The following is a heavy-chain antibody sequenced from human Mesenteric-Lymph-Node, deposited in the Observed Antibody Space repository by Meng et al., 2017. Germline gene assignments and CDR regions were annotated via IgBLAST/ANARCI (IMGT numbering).Heavy chain of an antibody. J-gene: IGHJ6*02. D-gene: IGHD2-15*01. Sequence: SVKVSCKASGGTFSSYTISWVRQAPGQGLEWMGRIIPILGIANYAQKFQGRVTITADKSTSTAYMELSSLRSEDTALYYCAIGYCTGGSCFSSLLYHYGLDVWGQGTTVTVSS. V-gene: IGHV1-69*02. CDR1: GGTFSSYT. CDR3: AIGYCTGGSCFSSLLYHYGLDV. CDR2: IIPILGIA.